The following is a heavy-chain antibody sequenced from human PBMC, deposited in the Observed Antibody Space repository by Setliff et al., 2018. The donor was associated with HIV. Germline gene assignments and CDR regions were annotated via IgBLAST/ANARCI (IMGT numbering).Heavy chain of an antibody. CDR1: GGSISSYY. CDR3: ARLPQD. Sequence: SETLSLTCTVSGGSISSYYWSWIRQPPGKGLEWIGYIYYSGSTNYNPSPKSRVTISVDTSKNQFSLKLTSVTAEDTALYYCARLPQDWGQGTLVTVSS. J-gene: IGHJ4*02. CDR2: IYYSGST. V-gene: IGHV4-59*08.